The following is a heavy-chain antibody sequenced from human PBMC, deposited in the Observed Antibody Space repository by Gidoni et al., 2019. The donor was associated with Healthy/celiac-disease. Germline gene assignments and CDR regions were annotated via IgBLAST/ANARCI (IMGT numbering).Heavy chain of an antibody. CDR3: ARGSCVVVPAAIGWNWFDP. D-gene: IGHD2-2*01. V-gene: IGHV4-30-4*01. CDR2: IYYSGST. Sequence: QVQLQESGSGLVKPSQTLSLTCSVSGGSIRSGAYYRSWIRQPPGKGLEWIGYIYYSGSTYYNPSLKSRVTISVDTSKNQFSLKLSSVTAADTAVYYCARGSCVVVPAAIGWNWFDPWGQGTLVTVSS. J-gene: IGHJ5*02. CDR1: GGSIRSGAYY.